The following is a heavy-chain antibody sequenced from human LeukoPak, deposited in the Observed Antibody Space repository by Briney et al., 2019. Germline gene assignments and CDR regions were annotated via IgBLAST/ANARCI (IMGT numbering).Heavy chain of an antibody. CDR1: GFRFTGYW. J-gene: IGHJ4*02. D-gene: IGHD5-12*01. CDR2: LHPDGSER. V-gene: IGHV3-7*01. CDR3: ARGGYSFDY. Sequence: GGSLRLSCAASGFRFTGYWMTWVRQAPGKGLEWVARLHPDGSERNYVGSVEGRFTVSGDNAKTSLYLQMNSLRVEDTAVYYCARGGYSFDYLSQGTLLTVSS.